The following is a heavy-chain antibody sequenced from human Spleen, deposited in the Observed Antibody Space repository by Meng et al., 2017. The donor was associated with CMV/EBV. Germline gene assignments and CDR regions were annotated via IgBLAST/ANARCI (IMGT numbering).Heavy chain of an antibody. CDR2: VNPNTGDT. V-gene: IGHV1-2*02. CDR1: GYTITTYG. D-gene: IGHD5/OR15-5a*01. CDR3: ARDFYDHNGFGAFDI. Sequence: ASVKVSCKASGYTITTYGISWVRQAPGQGLEWMGWVNPNTGDTQYAQRFQGRVTMTRDTSIRTVYMELFRLTSDDTAIFYCARDFYDHNGFGAFDIWGQGTMVTVSS. J-gene: IGHJ3*02.